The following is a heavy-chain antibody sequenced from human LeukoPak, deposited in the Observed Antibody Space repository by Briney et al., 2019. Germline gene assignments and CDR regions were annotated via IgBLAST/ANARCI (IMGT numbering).Heavy chain of an antibody. CDR1: GLTFRNYG. CDR3: AKGGSSNCSFDN. D-gene: IGHD6-13*01. V-gene: IGHV3-30*02. CDR2: IRYDGRNK. J-gene: IGHJ4*02. Sequence: PGGSLRLSCAAAGLTFRNYGMHWVRQAPGKGLQWVAYIRYDGRNKYSADSVKGRFTIYRDNSKSTLYLQMNSLRPEDTAVYYCAKGGSSNCSFDNWGQGTLVTVSS.